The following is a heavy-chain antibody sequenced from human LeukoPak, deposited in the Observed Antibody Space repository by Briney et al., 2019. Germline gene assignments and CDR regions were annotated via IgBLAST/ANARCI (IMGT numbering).Heavy chain of an antibody. D-gene: IGHD2-21*01. Sequence: GESLKISCKGSGYSFTSYWIGWVRQMPGKGLEWMGLIYPGDSETRYSPSFQGQVTISADRSISTAYLQWSSLKASDTAMYYCARQYCVGDVCYSIIWGQGTMVTVSS. V-gene: IGHV5-51*01. CDR3: ARQYCVGDVCYSII. J-gene: IGHJ3*02. CDR1: GYSFTSYW. CDR2: IYPGDSET.